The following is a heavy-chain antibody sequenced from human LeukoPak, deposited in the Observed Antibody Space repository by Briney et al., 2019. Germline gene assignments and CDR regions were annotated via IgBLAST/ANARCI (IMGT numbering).Heavy chain of an antibody. D-gene: IGHD1-26*01. J-gene: IGHJ5*02. CDR2: IYYTGIT. CDR3: ARHCTPWARAPLGNWFDP. V-gene: IGHV4-59*08. CDR1: GDSIRNYY. Sequence: SETLSLTCTASGDSIRNYYWTWIRQPPGKGLEWVGYIYYTGITTYNPSLKSRVTISVGTSKNQFSLQLSSVTAADTAVYYCARHCTPWARAPLGNWFDPWGQGTLVTVYS.